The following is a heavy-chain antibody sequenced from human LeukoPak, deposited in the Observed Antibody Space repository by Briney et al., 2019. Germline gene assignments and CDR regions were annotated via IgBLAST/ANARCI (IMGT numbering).Heavy chain of an antibody. CDR1: GYIFSGYG. CDR3: ASSTSPHRGNSPSDY. V-gene: IGHV1-18*01. CDR2: LSIYNGDT. D-gene: IGHD3-16*01. J-gene: IGHJ4*02. Sequence: ASVTVSFKASGYIFSGYGISWVRQAPGQGLEWRGWLSIYNGDTKYAQMLQGRVTMTADTSTSTAYMELRSLRSDDTAVYYCASSTSPHRGNSPSDYWGQGTLVTVSS.